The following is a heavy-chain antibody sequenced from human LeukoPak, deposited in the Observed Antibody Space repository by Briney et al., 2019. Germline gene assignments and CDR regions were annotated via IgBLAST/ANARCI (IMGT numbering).Heavy chain of an antibody. J-gene: IGHJ4*02. D-gene: IGHD6-13*01. Sequence: SETLSPTCAVYGGSFSGYYWSWIRQPPGKGLEWIGEINHSGSTNYNPSLKSRVTISVDTSKNQFSLKLSSVTAEDTAVYYCARDPHSSSCADYWGQGTLVTVSS. V-gene: IGHV4-34*01. CDR1: GGSFSGYY. CDR2: INHSGST. CDR3: ARDPHSSSCADY.